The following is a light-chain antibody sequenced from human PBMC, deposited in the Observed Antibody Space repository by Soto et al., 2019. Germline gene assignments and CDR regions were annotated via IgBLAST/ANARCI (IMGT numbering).Light chain of an antibody. CDR3: QQYGSSLFT. CDR1: HSVTSSD. V-gene: IGKV3-20*01. Sequence: ETVLTQSPGTLSLSPGEKATLSCRASHSVTSSDLAWYQQKPGQAPRLLIYGSSISATGIPDRFSGSGSETDFILSISRLEPEDFAVYYCQQYGSSLFTFGQGTRL. J-gene: IGKJ5*01. CDR2: GSS.